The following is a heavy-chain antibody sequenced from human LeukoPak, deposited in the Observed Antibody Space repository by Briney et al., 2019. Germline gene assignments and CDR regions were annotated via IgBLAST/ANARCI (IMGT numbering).Heavy chain of an antibody. J-gene: IGHJ4*02. CDR3: ANQRWLQLEYFDY. CDR1: GFTFSSYA. CDR2: ISGSGGST. Sequence: GGSLRLSCAASGFTFSSYAMSWVRQAPGKGLEWVSAISGSGGSTYYADSVKGRFTISRDNSKNTLYLQMNSLRAEDTAVYYCANQRWLQLEYFDYWGQGTLVTVSS. V-gene: IGHV3-23*01. D-gene: IGHD5-24*01.